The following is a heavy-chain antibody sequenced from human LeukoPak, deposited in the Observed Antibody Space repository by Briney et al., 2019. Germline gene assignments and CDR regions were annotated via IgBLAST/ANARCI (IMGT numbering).Heavy chain of an antibody. CDR3: ARDLVTMMFFFDY. J-gene: IGHJ4*02. D-gene: IGHD3-22*01. Sequence: EASVKVSCKASGYTFTGYYTHWVRQAPGQGLEWMGRINPNSGGTNYAQKFQGRVTMTRDTSISTAYMELSRLRSDDTAVYYCARDLVTMMFFFDYWGQGTLVTVSS. CDR1: GYTFTGYY. CDR2: INPNSGGT. V-gene: IGHV1-2*06.